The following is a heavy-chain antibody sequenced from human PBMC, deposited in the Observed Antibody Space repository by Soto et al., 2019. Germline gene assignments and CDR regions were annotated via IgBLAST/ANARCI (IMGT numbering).Heavy chain of an antibody. Sequence: SETLSLTCTVSGGSISSYYWSWIRQPPGKGLEWIGYIYYSGSTNYNPSLKSRVTISVDTSKNQFSLKLSSVTAADTAVYYCARAGIMGYYMDVWGKGTTVTVSS. J-gene: IGHJ6*03. CDR2: IYYSGST. CDR3: ARAGIMGYYMDV. V-gene: IGHV4-59*01. D-gene: IGHD2-8*01. CDR1: GGSISSYY.